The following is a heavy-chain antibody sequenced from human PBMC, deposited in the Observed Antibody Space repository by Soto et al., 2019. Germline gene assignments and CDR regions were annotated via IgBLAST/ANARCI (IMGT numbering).Heavy chain of an antibody. V-gene: IGHV4-59*01. Sequence: QVQLQESGPGLVKPSDTLSLTCIVCGGSISSYYWSWIRQPPGKGLEWIAYVFYSENTIYNPSLKRRVSISVDTSKNQSSLKVNSGTAAVRAVYYCAGIMDYYGLGSYDYWGQGTLVTVSS. CDR3: AGIMDYYGLGSYDY. J-gene: IGHJ4*02. CDR1: GGSISSYY. D-gene: IGHD3-10*01. CDR2: VFYSENT.